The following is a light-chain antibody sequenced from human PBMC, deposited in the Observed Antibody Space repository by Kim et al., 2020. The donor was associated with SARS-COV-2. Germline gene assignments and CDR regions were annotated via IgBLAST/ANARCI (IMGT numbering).Light chain of an antibody. CDR3: NSRDSSGNPYV. Sequence: SSELTQDPAVSVALGQTVRLTCQGDSLRSYYASWYQQKPGQAPVLVIYGKNNRPSGIPDRFSGSSSGNTASLTITGAQAEDEADYYCNSRDSSGNPYVFG. V-gene: IGLV3-19*01. J-gene: IGLJ1*01. CDR1: SLRSYY. CDR2: GKN.